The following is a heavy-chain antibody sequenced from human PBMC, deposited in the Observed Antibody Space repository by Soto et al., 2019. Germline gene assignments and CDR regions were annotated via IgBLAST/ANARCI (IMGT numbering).Heavy chain of an antibody. CDR1: GYTFTSYG. D-gene: IGHD2-15*01. V-gene: IGHV1-18*01. CDR2: ISAYNGNT. Sequence: QVQLVQSGAEVKKPGASVKVSCKASGYTFTSYGISWVRQAPGQGLEWMGWISAYNGNTNYAQKLQGRVTMTTDTSTSTAYMELRSLSSDDTAVYYCARAPRLVVVVAANLFDSWGHGTLVTVSS. CDR3: ARAPRLVVVVAANLFDS. J-gene: IGHJ5*01.